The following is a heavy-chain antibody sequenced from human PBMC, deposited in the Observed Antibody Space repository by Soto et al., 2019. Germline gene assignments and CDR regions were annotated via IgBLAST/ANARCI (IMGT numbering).Heavy chain of an antibody. D-gene: IGHD2-15*01. CDR1: GFTFCSYG. CDR3: ARDRVVVGANDYYYGMDV. Sequence: PGGSLRLSCAASGFTFCSYGMHWVRQAPGKGLECVAVIWYDGSNKHYADSVKGRFTISRDNSKNTLSLQMNSLRAEDTAVYYCARDRVVVGANDYYYGMDVWGQGTTVTVSS. V-gene: IGHV3-33*01. J-gene: IGHJ6*02. CDR2: IWYDGSNK.